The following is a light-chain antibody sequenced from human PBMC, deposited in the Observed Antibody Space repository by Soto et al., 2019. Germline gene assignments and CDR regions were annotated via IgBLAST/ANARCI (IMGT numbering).Light chain of an antibody. V-gene: IGKV3-15*01. CDR1: QSVSSN. Sequence: EVVMTQSPATLSVSPGERATLSCRASQSVSSNLAWYQQKPGQAPRLLIYGASTRATGIPARFIGSGSGTEFALTISSLQSEDFAVYYCQQFKNWPWTFGQGTKVDIK. CDR3: QQFKNWPWT. CDR2: GAS. J-gene: IGKJ1*01.